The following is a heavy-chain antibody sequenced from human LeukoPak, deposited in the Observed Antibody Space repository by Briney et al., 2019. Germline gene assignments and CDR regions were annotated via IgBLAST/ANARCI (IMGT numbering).Heavy chain of an antibody. CDR3: AGGVVTAIGPPFDY. CDR1: GGTFSSYA. J-gene: IGHJ4*02. V-gene: IGHV1-69*05. Sequence: SVKVSYKASGGTFSSYAISWVRQAPGQGLEWMGGIIPIFGTANYAQKFQGRVTITTDESTSTAYMELSSLRSEDTAVYYCAGGVVTAIGPPFDYWGQGTLVTVSS. CDR2: IIPIFGTA. D-gene: IGHD2-21*02.